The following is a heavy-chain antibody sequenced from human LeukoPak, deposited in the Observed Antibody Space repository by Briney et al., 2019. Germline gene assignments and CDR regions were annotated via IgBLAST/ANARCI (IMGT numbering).Heavy chain of an antibody. J-gene: IGHJ4*02. V-gene: IGHV1-2*02. D-gene: IGHD3-10*01. CDR1: GYTFTGYY. Sequence: GASVKVSCKASGYTFTGYYMHWVRQAPGQGLEWMGWINPNSGGTNYAQKFQGRVTMTRDTSISTAYMELSRLRSDDTAVYYCATTPNYYGSGSRNYFDYWGQGTLVTVSS. CDR2: INPNSGGT. CDR3: ATTPNYYGSGSRNYFDY.